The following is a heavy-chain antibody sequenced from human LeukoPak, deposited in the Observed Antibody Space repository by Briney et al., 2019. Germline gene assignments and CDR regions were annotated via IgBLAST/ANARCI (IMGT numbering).Heavy chain of an antibody. Sequence: SETLSLTCAVYGGSFSGYYWSWIRQPPGKGLEWIGEINHSGSTNYNPSLKSRVTISVDTSKNQFSLKLSSVTAADTAVYYCARGPDRVVVPAAIESGADWFDPWGQGTLVTVSS. CDR2: INHSGST. J-gene: IGHJ5*02. V-gene: IGHV4-34*01. CDR3: ARGPDRVVVPAAIESGADWFDP. CDR1: GGSFSGYY. D-gene: IGHD2-2*01.